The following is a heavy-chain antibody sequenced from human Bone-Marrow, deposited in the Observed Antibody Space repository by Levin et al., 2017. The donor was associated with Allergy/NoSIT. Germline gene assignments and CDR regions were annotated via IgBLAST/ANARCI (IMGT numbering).Heavy chain of an antibody. CDR1: GFTFSSYW. CDR2: IKQDGREK. J-gene: IGHJ4*02. CDR3: ARDKSTYYDFWSGSGGYFDY. V-gene: IGHV3-7*01. Sequence: PGGSLRLSCAASGFTFSSYWMSWVRQAPGKGREWVANIKQDGREKYYVDSVKGRFTISRDNAKNSLYLQMNSLRAEDTAVYYCARDKSTYYDFWSGSGGYFDYWGQGTLVTVSS. D-gene: IGHD3-3*01.